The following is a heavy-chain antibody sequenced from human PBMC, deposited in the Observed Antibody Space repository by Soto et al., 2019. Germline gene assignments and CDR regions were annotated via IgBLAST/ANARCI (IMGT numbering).Heavy chain of an antibody. CDR3: AKGLSQQLVSGGMDV. CDR1: GFTFSSYA. V-gene: IGHV3-23*01. CDR2: ISGSGGST. J-gene: IGHJ6*02. D-gene: IGHD6-13*01. Sequence: PGGSLRLSCAASGFTFSSYAMSWVRQAPGKGLEWVSAISGSGGSTYYADSVKGRFTISRDNSKNTLYLQMNSLRAEDTAVYYCAKGLSQQLVSGGMDVLGQGTTVTVSS.